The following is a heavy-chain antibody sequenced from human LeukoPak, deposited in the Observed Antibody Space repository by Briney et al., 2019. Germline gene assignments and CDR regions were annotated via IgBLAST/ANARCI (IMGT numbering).Heavy chain of an antibody. CDR3: ARGEYYDILTLFDY. V-gene: IGHV3-9*01. J-gene: IGHJ4*02. Sequence: GGSLRLSCAASGFTFDDYAMHWVRQAPGKGLEWVSGISWNSGSIGYADSVKGRFTISRDNAKNSLYLQMNSPRAEDTALYYCARGEYYDILTLFDYWGQGTLVTVSS. CDR2: ISWNSGSI. CDR1: GFTFDDYA. D-gene: IGHD3-9*01.